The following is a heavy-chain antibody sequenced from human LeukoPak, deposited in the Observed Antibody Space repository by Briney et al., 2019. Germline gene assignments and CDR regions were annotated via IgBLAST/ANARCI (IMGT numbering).Heavy chain of an antibody. D-gene: IGHD4-17*01. CDR2: IIPIFGTA. CDR3: ARGGVTTTNRFDP. Sequence: SVKVSCKASGGTFSSYAISWVRQAPGQGLEWMGGIIPIFGTANYAQEFQGRVTITTDESTSTAYMELSSLRSEDTAVYYCARGGVTTTNRFDPWGQGTLVTVSS. J-gene: IGHJ5*02. CDR1: GGTFSSYA. V-gene: IGHV1-69*05.